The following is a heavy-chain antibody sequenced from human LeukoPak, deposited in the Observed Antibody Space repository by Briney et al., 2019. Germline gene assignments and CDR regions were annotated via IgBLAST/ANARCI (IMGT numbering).Heavy chain of an antibody. CDR3: ARGTDAYKCGNS. J-gene: IGHJ4*02. D-gene: IGHD5-24*01. CDR1: GGSFSRYY. Sequence: PSETLSLTCAVYGGSFSRYYWTWIRHPPGKGLEWIGEIHYSGSVTYNPSLKSRVTITADTSNNQFSLKVNSVTAADTAVYYCARGTDAYKCGNSWGQGTLVPVSS. CDR2: IHYSGSV. V-gene: IGHV4-34*01.